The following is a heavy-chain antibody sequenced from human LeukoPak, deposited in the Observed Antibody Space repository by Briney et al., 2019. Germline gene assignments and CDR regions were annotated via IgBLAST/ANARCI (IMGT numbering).Heavy chain of an antibody. CDR2: TYYRSKLYN. CDR3: AAGYSSSWANDY. J-gene: IGHJ4*02. CDR1: GDSVSSNSAA. Sequence: SQTLSLTCAISGDSVSSNSAAWNWLRQSPSRGLEWLGRTYYRSKLYNDYAVSVKSRITINPDTSKNQFSLKLSSVTAADTAVYYCAAGYSSSWANDYWGQGTLVTVSS. V-gene: IGHV6-1*01. D-gene: IGHD6-13*01.